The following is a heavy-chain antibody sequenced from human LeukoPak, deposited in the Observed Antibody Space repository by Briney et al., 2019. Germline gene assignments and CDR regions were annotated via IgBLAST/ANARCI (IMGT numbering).Heavy chain of an antibody. J-gene: IGHJ6*02. V-gene: IGHV1-18*01. Sequence: ASVKVSRKASGYTFTSYGISWVRQAPGQGLEWMGWISAYNGNTNYAQKLQGRVTMTTDTSTSTAYMELRSLRSDDTAVYYCARDAEYYYDSSGYDYYYYGMDVWGQGTTVTVSS. CDR2: ISAYNGNT. CDR3: ARDAEYYYDSSGYDYYYYGMDV. CDR1: GYTFTSYG. D-gene: IGHD3-22*01.